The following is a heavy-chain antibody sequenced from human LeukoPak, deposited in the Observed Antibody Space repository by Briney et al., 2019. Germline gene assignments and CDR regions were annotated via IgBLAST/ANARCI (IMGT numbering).Heavy chain of an antibody. CDR1: GFTFRTYW. CDR3: ADGDPSGMDV. J-gene: IGHJ6*02. D-gene: IGHD3-10*01. V-gene: IGHV3-7*01. CDR2: INQGGSAT. Sequence: GGSLRLSCAASGFTFRTYWMSWVRQAPGKGLEWVANINQGGSATFYMDSVKGRFTIARDNAKNSLYLQMDSLEAEDTAVYYCADGDPSGMDVWGQGTTVTVSS.